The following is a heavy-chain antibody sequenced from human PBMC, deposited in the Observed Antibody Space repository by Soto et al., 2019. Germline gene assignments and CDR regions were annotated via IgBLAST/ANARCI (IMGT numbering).Heavy chain of an antibody. Sequence: PGGSLRLSCAGSGFTFSNYGLHWVRQAPGKGLEWVAVISYDGSHKYYADSVKGRFTISRDNSNNMLYLQMDSLRAEDTAVYYCAKDGAPRYCGPSSCHPARAYWGQGTLVTVS. D-gene: IGHD2-15*01. CDR2: ISYDGSHK. V-gene: IGHV3-30*18. J-gene: IGHJ4*02. CDR1: GFTFSNYG. CDR3: AKDGAPRYCGPSSCHPARAY.